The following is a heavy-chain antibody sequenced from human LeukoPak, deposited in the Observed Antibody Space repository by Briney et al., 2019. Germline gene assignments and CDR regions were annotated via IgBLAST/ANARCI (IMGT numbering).Heavy chain of an antibody. CDR2: IYHSGST. CDR1: GYSISSGYY. CDR3: ARGDGGAVGVDNPVGSLAAFYMDV. D-gene: IGHD3-3*01. J-gene: IGHJ6*03. Sequence: PSETLSLTCTVSGYSISSGYYWGWIRQPPGKGLEWIGTIYHSGSTYYNPSLKSRVTISVDTSKNQFSLKLSSVTAADTAVYYCARGDGGAVGVDNPVGSLAAFYMDVWGKGTTVTVSS. V-gene: IGHV4-38-2*02.